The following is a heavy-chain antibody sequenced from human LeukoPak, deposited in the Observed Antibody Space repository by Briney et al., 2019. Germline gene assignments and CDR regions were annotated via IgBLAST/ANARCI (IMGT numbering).Heavy chain of an antibody. CDR2: MNPNSGNT. Sequence: ASVKVSCKASGYTFTSYDINWVRQATGQGLEWMGWMNPNSGNTGYAQKFQGRVTITRNTSISTAYMELSSLRSGDTAVYYCARDHYDFWSGYPRLFDPWGQGTLVTVSS. CDR3: ARDHYDFWSGYPRLFDP. J-gene: IGHJ5*02. CDR1: GYTFTSYD. V-gene: IGHV1-8*03. D-gene: IGHD3-3*01.